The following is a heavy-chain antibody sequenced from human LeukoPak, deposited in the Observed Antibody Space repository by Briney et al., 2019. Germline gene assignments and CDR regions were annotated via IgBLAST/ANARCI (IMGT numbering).Heavy chain of an antibody. CDR3: ATHHGNSSSPDY. V-gene: IGHV4-38-2*01. CDR1: VYSLSSGYY. J-gene: IGHJ4*02. Sequence: PSETLSLTCAVSVYSLSSGYYWGWIRQPPGKGLEWIGSIYHSGSTYHNPSLKSRVTISVDTSKNQFSLRLSSVTAADTAVYYCATHHGNSSSPDYWGQGTLVTVSS. D-gene: IGHD6-6*01. CDR2: IYHSGST.